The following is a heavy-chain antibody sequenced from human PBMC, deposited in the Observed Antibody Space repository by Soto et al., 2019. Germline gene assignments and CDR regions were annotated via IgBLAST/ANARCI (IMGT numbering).Heavy chain of an antibody. CDR3: SRGQEGVVATH. CDR1: GGSFSGYY. D-gene: IGHD5-12*01. V-gene: IGHV4-34*01. Sequence: QVQLQQWGAGLLKPAETLSLTCVVYGGSFSGYYWSWIRQPPGKGLEWIGEIKDGGLTNYSPSLKSRATISKYTPNNHFSLKLHSVTAADPAVYYCSRGQEGVVATHSDQGALVTVSS. J-gene: IGHJ4*02. CDR2: IKDGGLT.